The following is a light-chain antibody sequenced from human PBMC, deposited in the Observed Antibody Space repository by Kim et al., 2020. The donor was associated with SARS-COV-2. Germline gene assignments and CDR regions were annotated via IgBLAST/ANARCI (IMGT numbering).Light chain of an antibody. V-gene: IGLV3-1*01. CDR3: QAWDISTVV. J-gene: IGLJ2*01. CDR1: KLGDKY. Sequence: SYELTQPPSVSVSPGQTASITCSGYKLGDKYACWYQQKPGQSPVLVIYQDTKRPSGIPERFSGSNSGNTATLTISGTQAMDEADYYCQAWDISTVVFGGG. CDR2: QDT.